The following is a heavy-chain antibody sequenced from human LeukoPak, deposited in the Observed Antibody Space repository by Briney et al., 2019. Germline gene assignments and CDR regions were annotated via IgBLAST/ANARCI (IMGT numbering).Heavy chain of an antibody. CDR3: VKVAYYHGSGSPD. V-gene: IGHV3-64D*09. CDR1: GFTFSNYA. D-gene: IGHD3-10*01. J-gene: IGHJ4*02. CDR2: ISGNGAST. Sequence: TGGSLRLSCSASGFTFSNYAIHWVRQAPGRGLEYVSGISGNGASTYYADSVRGRFIISRENSKNTLYLQMSSLRVEDAAVYYCVKVAYYHGSGSPDWGQGTLVTVSS.